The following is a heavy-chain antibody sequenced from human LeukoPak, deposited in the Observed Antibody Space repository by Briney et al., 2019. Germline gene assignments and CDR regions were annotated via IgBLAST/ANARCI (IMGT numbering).Heavy chain of an antibody. D-gene: IGHD5-12*01. V-gene: IGHV3-30*04. CDR1: GFTFSSYA. Sequence: TGGSLRLSCAASGFTFSSYAMHWVRQAPGKGLEWVAVISYDGSNKYYADSVKGRFTISRDNAKNSLYLQMNSLRAEDTAVYYCARDMSWIVTTGILYYYYMDVWGKGTTVTVSS. CDR2: ISYDGSNK. J-gene: IGHJ6*03. CDR3: ARDMSWIVTTGILYYYYMDV.